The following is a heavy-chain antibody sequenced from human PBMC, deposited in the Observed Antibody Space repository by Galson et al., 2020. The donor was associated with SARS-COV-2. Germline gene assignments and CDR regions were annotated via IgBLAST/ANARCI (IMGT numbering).Heavy chain of an antibody. V-gene: IGHV3-7*01. CDR1: GFTFIGYW. Sequence: GESLKISCEGSGFTFIGYWMSWVRQAPGKGLEWVASINEDGSEKYYVDSVKGRFTISRDSAKNAVDLQMNGLRADDTAVYYCGRGWSYQAYRGQGTLVTVSS. CDR2: INEDGSEK. D-gene: IGHD2-15*01. J-gene: IGHJ4*02. CDR3: GRGWSYQAY.